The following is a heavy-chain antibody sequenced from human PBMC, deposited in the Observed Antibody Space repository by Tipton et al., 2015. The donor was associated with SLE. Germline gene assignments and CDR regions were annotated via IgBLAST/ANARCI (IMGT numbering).Heavy chain of an antibody. CDR3: AREGAGFQLCSKSFYYYMVV. J-gene: IGHJ6*03. CDR1: GGDSIRSGIYY. D-gene: IGHD2-21*01. V-gene: IGHV4-61*02. CDR2: FYADGAT. Sequence: LRLSCTVSGGDSIRSGIYYYNWIRQPAGKGLQWIGRFYADGATNSNPSLKSRVTMSVDTSKNQLFLELSSVTAADTAVYYCAREGAGFQLCSKSFYYYMVVWGNGTSGTVSS.